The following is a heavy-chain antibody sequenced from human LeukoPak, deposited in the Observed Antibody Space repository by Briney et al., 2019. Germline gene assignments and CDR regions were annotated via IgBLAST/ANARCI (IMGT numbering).Heavy chain of an antibody. CDR3: ARESANCTNGVCYTEGYFDY. CDR1: GFTVSSNY. Sequence: GGSLRLSCAASGFTVSSNYMSWVRQAPGKGLEWVSVIYSGGSTYYADSVKGRFTISRDNSKNTLYLQMNSLRAEDTAVYYCARESANCTNGVCYTEGYFDYWGQGTLVTVSS. CDR2: IYSGGST. D-gene: IGHD2-8*01. V-gene: IGHV3-66*02. J-gene: IGHJ4*02.